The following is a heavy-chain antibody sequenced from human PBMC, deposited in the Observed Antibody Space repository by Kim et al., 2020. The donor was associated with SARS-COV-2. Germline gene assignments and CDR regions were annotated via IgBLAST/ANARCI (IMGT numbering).Heavy chain of an antibody. V-gene: IGHV1-3*01. CDR3: AKGVGATNDFDY. J-gene: IGHJ4*02. Sequence: YSQKFQGRVTITRDTSASTAYMELSSLRSEDTAVYYRAKGVGATNDFDYWGQGTLVTVSS. D-gene: IGHD1-26*01.